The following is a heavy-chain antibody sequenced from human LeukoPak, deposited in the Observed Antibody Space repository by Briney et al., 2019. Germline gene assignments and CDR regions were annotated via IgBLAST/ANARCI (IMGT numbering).Heavy chain of an antibody. CDR1: GGTFSSYA. V-gene: IGHV1-69*04. Sequence: SVKVSCKASGGTFSSYAISWVRQAPGQGLEWMGRIIPILGIANYAQKFQGRVTITADKSTSTAYMELSSLRSEDTSVYYCARVRDSSGYYEFDYWGQGTLVTVSS. CDR3: ARVRDSSGYYEFDY. J-gene: IGHJ4*02. D-gene: IGHD3-22*01. CDR2: IIPILGIA.